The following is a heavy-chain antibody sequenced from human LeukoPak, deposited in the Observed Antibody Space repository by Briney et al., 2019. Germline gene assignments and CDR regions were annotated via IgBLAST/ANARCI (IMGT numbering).Heavy chain of an antibody. D-gene: IGHD6-19*01. CDR2: ISGDGSST. Sequence: GGSLRLSCAASRFTFDDYGMHWVRQVPGKGLEWVSLISGDGSSTYYADSVKGRFTISRDNSKNSLYLQMNSLRTEDTALYYCAKDAYTSGWYYFDSWGQGTLVTVSS. CDR3: AKDAYTSGWYYFDS. CDR1: RFTFDDYG. J-gene: IGHJ4*02. V-gene: IGHV3-43*02.